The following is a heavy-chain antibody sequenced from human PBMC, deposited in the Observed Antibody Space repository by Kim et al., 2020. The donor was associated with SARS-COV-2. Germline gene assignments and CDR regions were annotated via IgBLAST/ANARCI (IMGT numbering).Heavy chain of an antibody. V-gene: IGHV3-49*04. CDR3: SRSYIAASDDACFDL. J-gene: IGHJ2*01. D-gene: IGHD6-13*01. CDR1: GFTFSKYA. CDR2: IRSKAYGGTT. Sequence: GGSLRLSCTASGFTFSKYAMNWVRQAPGKGLEWVCFIRSKAYGGTTEYAASVKGRFTISRDDSKSIAYLQMSSLKTDDTGVYYCSRSYIAASDDACFDLWGRGTLVTVSS.